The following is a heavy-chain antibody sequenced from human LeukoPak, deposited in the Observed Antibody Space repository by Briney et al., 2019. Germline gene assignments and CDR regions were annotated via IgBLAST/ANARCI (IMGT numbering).Heavy chain of an antibody. CDR2: INPNSGGT. Sequence: ASVKVSCKASGYTFTGYYMHWVRQAPGQGLEWMGWINPNSGGTNYAQKFQGRVTMTRDTSISTAYMELRSLRSDDTAVYYCARDPLRDTFSGSNNWFDPWGQGTLVTVSS. CDR1: GYTFTGYY. D-gene: IGHD1-26*01. J-gene: IGHJ5*02. CDR3: ARDPLRDTFSGSNNWFDP. V-gene: IGHV1-2*02.